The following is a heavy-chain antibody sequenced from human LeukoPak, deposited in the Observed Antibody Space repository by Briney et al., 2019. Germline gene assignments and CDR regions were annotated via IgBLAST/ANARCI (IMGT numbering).Heavy chain of an antibody. V-gene: IGHV3-21*01. Sequence: PGGSLRLSCAASGFTFSSYAMHWVRQAPGKGLEWVSSISSSSSYIYYADSVKGRFTISRDNAKNSLYLQMNSLRAEDTAVYYCARGKAMDYYFDYWGQGTLVTVSS. J-gene: IGHJ4*02. CDR2: ISSSSSYI. CDR3: ARGKAMDYYFDY. D-gene: IGHD5-18*01. CDR1: GFTFSSYA.